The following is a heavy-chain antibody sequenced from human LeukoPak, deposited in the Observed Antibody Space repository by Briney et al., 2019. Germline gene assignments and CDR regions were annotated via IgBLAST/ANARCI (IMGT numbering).Heavy chain of an antibody. V-gene: IGHV3-74*01. Sequence: TGGSLRLSCAASGFTFSSYWMHWIRQAPGKGLVWVSRINSDGSSTSYADSVKGRFTISRDNAKNTLYLQMNSLSAEDTAVYYCASEMASVHAFDIWGQGTMVTVSS. CDR3: ASEMASVHAFDI. D-gene: IGHD5-24*01. CDR2: INSDGSST. CDR1: GFTFSSYW. J-gene: IGHJ3*02.